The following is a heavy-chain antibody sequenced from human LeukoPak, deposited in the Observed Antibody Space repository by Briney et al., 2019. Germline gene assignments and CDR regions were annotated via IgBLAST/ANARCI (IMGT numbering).Heavy chain of an antibody. J-gene: IGHJ5*02. Sequence: PSETLSLTCTVSGYSISSGYYWGWIRQPPGKGLEWIGSIYHSGSTYYNPSLKSRVTISVDTSKNQFSLKLSSVTAADTAVYYCARVTPYSSSWYSEYHWFDPWGQGTLVTVSS. V-gene: IGHV4-38-2*02. CDR2: IYHSGST. CDR1: GYSISSGYY. CDR3: ARVTPYSSSWYSEYHWFDP. D-gene: IGHD6-13*01.